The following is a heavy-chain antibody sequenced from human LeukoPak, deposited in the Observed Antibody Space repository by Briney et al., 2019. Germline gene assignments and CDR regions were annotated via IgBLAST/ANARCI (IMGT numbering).Heavy chain of an antibody. CDR2: ISYDGSNK. CDR1: GFTFSSYA. Sequence: GGSLRLSCAASGFTFSSYAMHWVRQAPGKGLEWVAVISYDGSNKYYADSVKGRFTISRDNSKNTLYLQMNSLRAEDTAMYYCARGDNIVVVPAAPDYWGQGTLVTVSS. CDR3: ARGDNIVVVPAAPDY. D-gene: IGHD2-2*01. J-gene: IGHJ4*02. V-gene: IGHV3-30*04.